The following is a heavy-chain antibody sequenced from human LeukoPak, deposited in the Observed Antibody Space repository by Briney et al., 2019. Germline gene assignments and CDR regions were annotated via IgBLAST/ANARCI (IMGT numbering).Heavy chain of an antibody. CDR2: IGTAGNT. CDR1: GFXFSSHD. V-gene: IGHV3-13*01. Sequence: GGSLRLSCAASGFXFSSHDIHWVHQPTGKGLEWVSVIGTAGNTYYTDSVKGRFTISRENAKNSLYLQMDNLRAEDTAVYYCARSKSYSSGWTDFDCWGQGTLVTVSS. D-gene: IGHD6-19*01. CDR3: ARSKSYSSGWTDFDC. J-gene: IGHJ4*02.